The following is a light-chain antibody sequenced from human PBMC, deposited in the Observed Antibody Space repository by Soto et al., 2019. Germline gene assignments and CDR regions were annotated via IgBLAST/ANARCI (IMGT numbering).Light chain of an antibody. CDR2: GAS. CDR1: QSVSSTY. Sequence: EIVLTQSPGTLSLSPGERATLSCRASQSVSSTYLAWYQQKPGQAPRLLIYGASSRATGIPDRFSGSGSGTDFTLTISSLKSEDFSVYYCQQYNDWPLNFGGGTKGDIK. J-gene: IGKJ4*01. CDR3: QQYNDWPLN. V-gene: IGKV3-20*01.